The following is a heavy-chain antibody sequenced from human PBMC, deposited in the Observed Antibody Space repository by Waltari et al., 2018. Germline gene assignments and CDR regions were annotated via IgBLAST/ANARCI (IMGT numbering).Heavy chain of an antibody. CDR2: IIPIIDTA. CDR3: AGPRVIHLWSFDD. V-gene: IGHV1-69*04. CDR1: GGTFNTYA. Sequence: QVQLVQSGAEVKRPGSSVKVSCKASGGTFNTYAINWVRQAPGLGLEWMGRIIPIIDTAGYAQKFQDRVTFTADRATGTAYMELSSLRPDDTGMYYCAGPRVIHLWSFDDWGQGTLVIVSS. J-gene: IGHJ4*02. D-gene: IGHD5-18*01.